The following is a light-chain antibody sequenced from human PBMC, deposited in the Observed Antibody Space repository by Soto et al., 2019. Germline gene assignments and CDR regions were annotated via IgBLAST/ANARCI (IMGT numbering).Light chain of an antibody. CDR1: QGISSF. CDR2: GAS. V-gene: IGKV1-9*01. Sequence: IQLTQSPSSLSASVGDRVTISCRASQGISSFLAWYQQKPGKAPKLLIYGASTLQSGVPSRFSGSGSGTDFTSTISSLQPEDFATYYCQQLNSFPIPFGPGTKVDIK. J-gene: IGKJ3*01. CDR3: QQLNSFPIP.